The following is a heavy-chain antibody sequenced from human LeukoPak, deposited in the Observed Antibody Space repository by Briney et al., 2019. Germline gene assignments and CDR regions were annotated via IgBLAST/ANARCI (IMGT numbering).Heavy chain of an antibody. CDR3: AGGGNYYDSSGYYFY. D-gene: IGHD3-22*01. Sequence: SETLSLTCAVSGGSISSSNWWSWVRQPPGKGLEWIGEIYHSGSTNYNPSLKSRVTISVDKSKNQFSLKLSSVTAADTAVYYCAGGGNYYDSSGYYFYWGQGTLVTVSS. CDR2: IYHSGST. CDR1: GGSISSSNW. J-gene: IGHJ4*02. V-gene: IGHV4-4*02.